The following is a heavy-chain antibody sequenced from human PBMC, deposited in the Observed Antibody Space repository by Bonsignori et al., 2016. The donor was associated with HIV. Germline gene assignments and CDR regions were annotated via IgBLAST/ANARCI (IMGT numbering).Heavy chain of an antibody. CDR3: ARTDFGVLS. CDR2: INPGDGTT. V-gene: IGHV1-46*01. J-gene: IGHJ4*02. D-gene: IGHD3-3*01. Sequence: WVRQAPGQGLEWMGKINPGDGTTSFAQRFQGKVTLSSDPSTSTAYMELGSLRSEDTAIFYCARTDFGVLSWGQGTLVTVSS.